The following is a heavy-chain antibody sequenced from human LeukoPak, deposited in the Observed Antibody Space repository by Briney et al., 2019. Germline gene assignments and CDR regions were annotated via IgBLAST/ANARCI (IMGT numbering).Heavy chain of an antibody. CDR2: IKQDGSEK. V-gene: IGHV3-7*01. D-gene: IGHD6-13*01. CDR1: GFTFSSYW. CDR3: ARAGFSGSSWYIGAFDI. J-gene: IGHJ3*02. Sequence: GRSLRLSCAASGFTFSSYWMSWVRQAPGKGLDWVANIKQDGSEKYYVDSVKGRFTISRDNAKNSLYLQMNSLRAEDTAVYYCARAGFSGSSWYIGAFDIWGQGTMVTVSS.